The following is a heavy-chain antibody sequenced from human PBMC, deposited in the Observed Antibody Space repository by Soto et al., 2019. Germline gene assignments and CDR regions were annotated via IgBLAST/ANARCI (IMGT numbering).Heavy chain of an antibody. J-gene: IGHJ3*01. CDR3: ARLPGVRGVFDGFNV. CDR2: IYPGDSDT. D-gene: IGHD3-10*01. Sequence: ESLKISCKGSGYSFAGYWIGWVRQMPGKGLDWMGVIYPGDSDTRYSPPFHGQVTISADKSISTAYLQWSSLKASDTAMYFCARLPGVRGVFDGFNVWGQGTMVTVSS. V-gene: IGHV5-51*01. CDR1: GYSFAGYW.